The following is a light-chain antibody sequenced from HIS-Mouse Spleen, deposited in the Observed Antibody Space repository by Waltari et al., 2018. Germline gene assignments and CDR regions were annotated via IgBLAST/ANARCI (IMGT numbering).Light chain of an antibody. V-gene: IGLV1-47*01. CDR3: AAWDDSLSGRV. CDR1: SSNIGSNY. J-gene: IGLJ3*02. CDR2: RSN. Sequence: QSVLTQPPSASGTPGQRVTISCSGSSSNIGSNYVYWYQQLPGTAPKLLIYRSNPRPSGVPDRFSGSKSGTSASLAISGLRSEDEADYYCAAWDDSLSGRVFGGGTKLTVL.